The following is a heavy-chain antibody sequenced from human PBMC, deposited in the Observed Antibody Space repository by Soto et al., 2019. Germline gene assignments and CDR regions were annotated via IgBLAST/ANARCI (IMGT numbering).Heavy chain of an antibody. Sequence: QVQLQQSGPGLVKPSETLSLTCTVSSGPSSSHNWGWIRQPPGRGLEWIGYIYYTGSTSYNPSLKSRVTISADTSTNHISLTLSSVTAAATAVYYCVRQGIGDLHGLVDVWGQGTTVSVSS. J-gene: IGHJ6*02. CDR2: IYYTGST. V-gene: IGHV4-59*08. CDR1: SGPSSSHN. CDR3: VRQGIGDLHGLVDV. D-gene: IGHD3-10*01.